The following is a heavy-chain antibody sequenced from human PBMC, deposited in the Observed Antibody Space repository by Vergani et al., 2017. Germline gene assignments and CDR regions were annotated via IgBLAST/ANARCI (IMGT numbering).Heavy chain of an antibody. CDR2: ISGSGGST. CDR3: AKDQGYGDYDLGWFDP. CDR1: GFTFSSYA. V-gene: IGHV3-23*01. J-gene: IGHJ5*02. Sequence: EVQLLESGGGLVQPGGSLRLSCAASGFTFSSYAMSWVRQAPGKGLEWVSAISGSGGSTYYADSVKGRFTISRDNSKNTLYLQMNSLRAEDTAVYYCAKDQGYGDYDLGWFDPWGQGTLVTVSS. D-gene: IGHD4-17*01.